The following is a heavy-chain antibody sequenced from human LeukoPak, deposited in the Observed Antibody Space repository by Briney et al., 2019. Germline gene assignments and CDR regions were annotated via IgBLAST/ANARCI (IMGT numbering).Heavy chain of an antibody. CDR2: TSDRGDYT. CDR3: AKKAQYNGNYPLDY. Sequence: GGSLRLSCAASGFTFTSYSMSWVRQAPGKGLEWVSGTSDRGDYTYYADSVKGRFTISRDNSKNTLYLQMNSLRAEDTALYFCAKKAQYNGNYPLDYWGQGTLVAVSS. D-gene: IGHD1-26*01. CDR1: GFTFTSYS. J-gene: IGHJ4*02. V-gene: IGHV3-23*01.